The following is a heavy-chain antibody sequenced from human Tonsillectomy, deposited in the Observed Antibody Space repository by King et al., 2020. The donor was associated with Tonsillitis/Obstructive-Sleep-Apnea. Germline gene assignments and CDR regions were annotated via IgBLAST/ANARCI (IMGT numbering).Heavy chain of an antibody. CDR2: INQSGST. CDR3: ARPLAPHYGVWSGAYWGRAFDI. Sequence: VQLQQWGAGLLRPSETLSLTFAVSGGSFGIYYWSWIRQPPGKGLEWIGEINQSGSTNYNPSLKSRVTISVDTSQKQLSLKLNSVTATDTAVYYCARPLAPHYGVWSGAYWGRAFDIWGQGTMVTVSS. D-gene: IGHD3-3*01. J-gene: IGHJ3*02. CDR1: GGSFGIYY. V-gene: IGHV4-34*01.